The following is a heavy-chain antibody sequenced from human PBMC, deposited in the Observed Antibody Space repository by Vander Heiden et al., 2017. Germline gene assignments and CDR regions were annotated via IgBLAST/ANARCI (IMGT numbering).Heavy chain of an antibody. CDR3: AKDRSGGQWLVLAGY. D-gene: IGHD6-19*01. J-gene: IGHJ4*02. Sequence: EVQLLESGGGLVQPGGSLRLSCAASGFTFSSYAMSWVRQAPGKGLEWVSAISGSGGSTYYADSGKGRFTISRDNSKNTLYMQMNRLRAEETAVYYCAKDRSGGQWLVLAGYWGQGTMVTVSS. CDR2: ISGSGGST. V-gene: IGHV3-23*01. CDR1: GFTFSSYA.